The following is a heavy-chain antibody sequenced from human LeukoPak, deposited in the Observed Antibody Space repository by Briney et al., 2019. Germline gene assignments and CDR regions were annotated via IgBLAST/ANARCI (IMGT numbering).Heavy chain of an antibody. CDR3: ARDPRRYFDL. CDR1: GFTVSSSY. J-gene: IGHJ2*01. Sequence: GGSLRLSCTTSGFTVSSSYMSWVRQAPGKGLEWVSRIYSGGSTYYADSVKGRFTISRDNAKNSLYLQMNSLRAEDTAVYYCARDPRRYFDLWGRGTLVTVSS. V-gene: IGHV3-53*01. CDR2: IYSGGST.